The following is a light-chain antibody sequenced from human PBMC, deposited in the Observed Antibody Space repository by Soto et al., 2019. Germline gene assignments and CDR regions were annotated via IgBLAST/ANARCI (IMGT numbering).Light chain of an antibody. V-gene: IGLV2-14*01. Sequence: QSVLTQPASVSGSPGQSITISCTGTSSDVGGYNYVSWYQQHPGKAPKLMIYDVSNRPSGVSNRFSGSKSGDTASLTISGLQAEYEADYYSSSYTSTSTPDVSGTGTRVTVL. CDR2: DVS. CDR3: SSYTSTSTPDV. CDR1: SSDVGGYNY. J-gene: IGLJ1*01.